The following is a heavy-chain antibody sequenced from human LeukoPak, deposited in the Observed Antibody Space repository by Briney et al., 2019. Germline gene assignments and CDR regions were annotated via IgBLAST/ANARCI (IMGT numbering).Heavy chain of an antibody. CDR2: INTNTGNP. J-gene: IGHJ3*02. CDR3: ARDRREWLARDAFDI. D-gene: IGHD6-19*01. CDR1: GYTFTSYA. Sequence: GASVKVSCKASGYTFTSYAMNWVRQALGQGLEWMGWINTNTGNPTYAQGFTGRFVFSLDTSVSTAYLQISSLKAEDTAVYYCARDRREWLARDAFDIWGQGAMVTVSS. V-gene: IGHV7-4-1*02.